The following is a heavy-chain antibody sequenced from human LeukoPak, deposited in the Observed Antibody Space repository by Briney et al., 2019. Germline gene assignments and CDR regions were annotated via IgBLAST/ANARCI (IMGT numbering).Heavy chain of an antibody. CDR3: ARTLTPGDLDFDY. D-gene: IGHD7-27*01. CDR2: INPNSGGT. V-gene: IGHV1-2*06. J-gene: IGHJ4*02. Sequence: ASVKVSCKASGYTFTGYYMHWVRQAPGQGREWMGRINPNSGGTNYAQKFQGRVTMTRDTSISTAYMELSRLRSDDTAVYYCARTLTPGDLDFDYWGQGTLVTVSS. CDR1: GYTFTGYY.